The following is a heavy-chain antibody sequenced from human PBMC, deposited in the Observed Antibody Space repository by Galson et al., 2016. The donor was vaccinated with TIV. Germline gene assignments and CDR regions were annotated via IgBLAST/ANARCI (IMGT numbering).Heavy chain of an antibody. D-gene: IGHD6-19*01. J-gene: IGHJ4*02. Sequence: TLSLTCTVSGGSITSGNYFWSWVRQPAGKGLEWIGRIYTSGVTAYNPALKSRVTISFDMSKNHFSLKLTSVTAADTALYFCARAAMYSNGWWPLDFWGPGSLVTVSS. CDR3: ARAAMYSNGWWPLDF. CDR1: GGSITSGNYF. V-gene: IGHV4-61*02. CDR2: IYTSGVT.